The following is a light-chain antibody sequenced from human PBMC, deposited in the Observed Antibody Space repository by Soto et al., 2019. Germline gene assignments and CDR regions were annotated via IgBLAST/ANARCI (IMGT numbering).Light chain of an antibody. CDR2: AAS. CDR3: QQTYRAPVT. CDR1: QYIGRY. V-gene: IGKV1-39*01. J-gene: IGKJ4*01. Sequence: DIQMTQSPSSLSASVGDRVTITCRAGQYIGRYLNWYQQKPGKAPKLLIYAASSLHSGVPSRFSGSGSGTDFTFTISSLQPEEFATYSCQQTYRAPVTCGGGTKVDIK.